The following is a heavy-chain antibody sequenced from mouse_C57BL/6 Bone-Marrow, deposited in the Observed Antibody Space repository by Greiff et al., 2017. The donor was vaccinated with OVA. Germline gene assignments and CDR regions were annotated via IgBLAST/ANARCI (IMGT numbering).Heavy chain of an antibody. J-gene: IGHJ1*03. CDR3: ARHPYYYGSSYVGWYFDV. Sequence: EVQGVESGGGLVQPGGSLKLSCAASGFTFSDYGMAWVRQAPRKGPEWVAFISNLAYSIYYADTVTGRFTISRENAKNTLYLEMSSLRSEDTAMYYCARHPYYYGSSYVGWYFDVWGTGTTVTVSS. D-gene: IGHD1-1*01. CDR2: ISNLAYSI. V-gene: IGHV5-15*01. CDR1: GFTFSDYG.